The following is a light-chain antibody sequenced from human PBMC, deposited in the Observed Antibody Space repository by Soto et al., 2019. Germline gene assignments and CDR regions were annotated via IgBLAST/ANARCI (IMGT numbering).Light chain of an antibody. J-gene: IGKJ4*01. CDR2: DVS. V-gene: IGKV3D-15*01. CDR1: QSVSSN. CDR3: QQYHDWPLT. Sequence: EIVMTQSPATLSVSPGERATLSCRASQSVSSNFAWYQQRPAQAPRLLIYDVSTRATGVPTRFSGSGSGTEFTLTNSSLQSEDFAVYYCQQYHDWPLTFCGGTRVEIK.